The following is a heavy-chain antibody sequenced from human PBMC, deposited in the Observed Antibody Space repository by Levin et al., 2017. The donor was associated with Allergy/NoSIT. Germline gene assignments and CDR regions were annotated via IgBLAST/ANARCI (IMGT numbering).Heavy chain of an antibody. CDR3: ATKLIVGATTLDSFDM. Sequence: GGSLRLSCAASGFTFSSYSMNWVRQAPGKGLEWVSSISSGSSYIYYADSVKGRFTISRDNAKNSLYLQMNSLRAEDTAVYYCATKLIVGATTLDSFDMWGQGTMVTVSS. CDR2: ISSGSSYI. CDR1: GFTFSSYS. D-gene: IGHD1-26*01. J-gene: IGHJ3*02. V-gene: IGHV3-21*01.